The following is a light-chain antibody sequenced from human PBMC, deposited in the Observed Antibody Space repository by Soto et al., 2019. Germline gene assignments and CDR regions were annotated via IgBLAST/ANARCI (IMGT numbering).Light chain of an antibody. CDR2: DAS. CDR1: QSVSSY. V-gene: IGKV3-11*01. J-gene: IGKJ3*01. Sequence: ELVLTQSPATLSLSPGARATLSCRASQSVSSYLAWYQQKPGQAPRLLIYDASNRATGIPARFSGSGSGTDFTLTISSLEPEDCAVYYCQQRSNWPPFTFGPGTKVDIK. CDR3: QQRSNWPPFT.